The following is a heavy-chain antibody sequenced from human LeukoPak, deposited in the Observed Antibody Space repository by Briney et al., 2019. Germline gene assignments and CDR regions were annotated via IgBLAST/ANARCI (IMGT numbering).Heavy chain of an antibody. CDR3: RVVVVPAASDYYYGMDV. CDR1: GFTFSSYW. CDR2: IKQDGSEK. D-gene: IGHD2-2*01. J-gene: IGHJ6*04. V-gene: IGHV3-7*03. Sequence: GGSLRLSCAASGFTFSSYWMSWVRQAPGRGLEWVANIKQDGSEKYYVDSVKGRFTISRDNAKNSLYLQMNSLRAEDTVVYYCRVVVVPAASDYYYGMDVWGKGTTVTGSS.